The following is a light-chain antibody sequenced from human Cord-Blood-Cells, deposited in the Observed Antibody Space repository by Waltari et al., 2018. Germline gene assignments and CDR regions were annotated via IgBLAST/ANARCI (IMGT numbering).Light chain of an antibody. CDR2: EVS. Sequence: QSALTQPASVSGSPGQSITIPCTGTSRDVGGYNYVSWYQQHPGKAPKLMIYEVSNRPSGVSNRFSGSKSGNTASLTISGLQAEDEADYYCSSYTSSSTPYVFGTGTKVTVL. J-gene: IGLJ1*01. V-gene: IGLV2-14*01. CDR1: SRDVGGYNY. CDR3: SSYTSSSTPYV.